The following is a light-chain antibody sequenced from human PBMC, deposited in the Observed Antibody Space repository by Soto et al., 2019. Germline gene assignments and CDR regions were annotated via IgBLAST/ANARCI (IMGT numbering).Light chain of an antibody. Sequence: EIVLTQSPATLSLSPGDRATLSCRASQSVTTFLAWYQQKPDQAPRLLIYDASDRAPGIPARFSGSGSATDFTLTINNLEPEDSAVYYCQQRHMWPITFGQGTRLEIK. CDR3: QQRHMWPIT. J-gene: IGKJ5*01. V-gene: IGKV3-11*01. CDR1: QSVTTF. CDR2: DAS.